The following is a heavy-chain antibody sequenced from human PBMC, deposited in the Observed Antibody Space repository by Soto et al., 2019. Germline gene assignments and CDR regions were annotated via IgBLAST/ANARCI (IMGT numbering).Heavy chain of an antibody. CDR2: ISSSSSYI. CDR3: ARDPRFRVAEMDY. V-gene: IGHV3-21*01. Sequence: EVQLVESGGGLVKPGGSLRLSCAASGFTFSSNSMTWVRQAPGKGLEWVSTISSSSSYIYYADSMKGRFTISRDNAKNSLYLQMKSLRAEDTAVYYCARDPRFRVAEMDYWGQGTLVTVSS. J-gene: IGHJ4*02. CDR1: GFTFSSNS. D-gene: IGHD6-19*01.